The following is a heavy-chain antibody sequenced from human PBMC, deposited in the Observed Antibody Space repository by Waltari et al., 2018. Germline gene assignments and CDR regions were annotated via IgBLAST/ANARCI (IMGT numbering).Heavy chain of an antibody. CDR3: ARDREVWLGSKYYGMDV. V-gene: IGHV1-18*01. Sequence: QDQLVQSGDGVKKPGASVQVSCKASGYTFTSYGISWVRQAPRQGLEWMGWVNTYNGNTEYAQKVQGTITMTTDTSTSTAYMELRSLRSDDAAVYYCARDREVWLGSKYYGMDVWGQGTTVTVFS. CDR1: GYTFTSYG. J-gene: IGHJ6*02. CDR2: VNTYNGNT. D-gene: IGHD5-18*01.